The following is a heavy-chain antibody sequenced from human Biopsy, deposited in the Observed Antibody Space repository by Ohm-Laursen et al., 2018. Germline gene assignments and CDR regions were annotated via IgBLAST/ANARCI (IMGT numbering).Heavy chain of an antibody. CDR3: AATSTLYYYYYAMNV. V-gene: IGHV1-58*02. CDR1: GYSFNIYG. CDR2: IVVGSGHT. Sequence: SVKVSCKTSGYSFNIYGITWVRQARGQRLEWIGWIVVGSGHTDYAQKFQERVTITRDMSTSTAYMELTSLRSEDTAVYYCAATSTLYYYYYAMNVWDQGTTITVSS. J-gene: IGHJ6*02.